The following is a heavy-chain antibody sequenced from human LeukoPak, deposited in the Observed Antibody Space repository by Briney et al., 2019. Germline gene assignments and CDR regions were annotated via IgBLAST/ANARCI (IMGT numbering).Heavy chain of an antibody. CDR3: AWKYYYDTSGYFYVDS. D-gene: IGHD3-22*01. CDR1: GYSISSNYY. CDR2: IHHSGAT. J-gene: IGHJ4*02. Sequence: SETLSLTCAVSGYSISSNYYWGWIRQSPEKGLEWIGSIHHSGATYYNPSLKSRVTISLDTSKNQFYLKLNSVTAADTAVYYCAWKYYYDTSGYFYVDSWGQGTLVTASS. V-gene: IGHV4-38-2*01.